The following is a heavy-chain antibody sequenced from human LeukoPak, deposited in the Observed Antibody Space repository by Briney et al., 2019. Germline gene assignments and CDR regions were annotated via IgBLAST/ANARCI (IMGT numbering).Heavy chain of an antibody. Sequence: PGGSLRLSCAASGFTFSNFAMSWVRQAPGQGLEWVSSITGSGRSTYYADSVKGRFTISRDNSKDTLYVQMNSLRVEDTAVYYCAKDLSSSGSWVDHFADWGQGTLVTVSS. V-gene: IGHV3-23*01. CDR3: AKDLSSSGSWVDHFAD. CDR1: GFTFSNFA. D-gene: IGHD3-10*01. CDR2: ITGSGRST. J-gene: IGHJ4*02.